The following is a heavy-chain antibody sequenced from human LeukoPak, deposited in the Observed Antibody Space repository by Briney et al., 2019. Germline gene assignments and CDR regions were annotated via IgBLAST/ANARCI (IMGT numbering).Heavy chain of an antibody. CDR1: GVNFYNEY. D-gene: IGHD3-16*02. CDR3: ARDYRGEHNAFDI. J-gene: IGHJ3*02. CDR2: ISNYGST. V-gene: IGHV3-74*01. Sequence: GGPLKLFCVATGVNFYNEYVHCVRQATGKGLVWVSRISNYGSTTHADSVRGRFTISRDNAKITLYLQMNSLRAEDTAVYYCARDYRGEHNAFDIWGQGTMISVSS.